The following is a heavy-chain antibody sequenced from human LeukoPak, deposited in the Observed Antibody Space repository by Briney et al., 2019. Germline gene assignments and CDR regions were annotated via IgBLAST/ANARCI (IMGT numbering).Heavy chain of an antibody. J-gene: IGHJ4*02. CDR3: ASPPPGVYSRGWYL. CDR1: GGTFSSYA. Sequence: VKVSCKASGGTFSSYAISWVRQAPGQGLEWMGRIIPILGIANYAQKFQGRVTITADKSTSTAYMELSSLRSEDPAVYYCASPPPGVYSRGWYLWGQGTLVTVSS. CDR2: IIPILGIA. V-gene: IGHV1-69*10. D-gene: IGHD6-19*01.